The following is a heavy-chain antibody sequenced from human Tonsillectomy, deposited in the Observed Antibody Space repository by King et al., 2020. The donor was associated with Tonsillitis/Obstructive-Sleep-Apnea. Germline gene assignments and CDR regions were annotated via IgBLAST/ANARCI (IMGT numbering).Heavy chain of an antibody. CDR2: LNHGGST. J-gene: IGHJ5*02. V-gene: IGHV4-34*01. CDR3: ARLRGGLVGATTADL. Sequence: VQLQQWGAGLLKPSETLSLTCAVYGGSFSGYSWGWIRQPPKKGLEWLGELNHGGSTTYNPSLKSRVTISVDTSKNQFSLNLSSVTAADTAVYFCARLRGGLVGATTADLWGQGALVTVPS. CDR1: GGSFSGYS. D-gene: IGHD1-26*01.